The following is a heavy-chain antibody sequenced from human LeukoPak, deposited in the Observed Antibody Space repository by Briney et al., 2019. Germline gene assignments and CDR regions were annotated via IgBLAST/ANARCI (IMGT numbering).Heavy chain of an antibody. J-gene: IGHJ5*02. CDR3: ARLGHSSSWYWFDP. D-gene: IGHD6-13*01. V-gene: IGHV5-51*01. CDR2: IYPGDSDT. CDR1: GYSFTSYW. Sequence: GESLKIFCKGSGYSFTSYWIGWVRQMPGKGLEWMGIIYPGDSDTRYSPYFQGQATISADKSISTAYLQWSSLKASDTAMYYCARLGHSSSWYWFDPWGQGTLVTVSS.